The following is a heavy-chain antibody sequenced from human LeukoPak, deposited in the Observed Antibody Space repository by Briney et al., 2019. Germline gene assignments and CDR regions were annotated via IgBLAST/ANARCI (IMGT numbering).Heavy chain of an antibody. CDR1: GFTFSSYG. Sequence: PGGSLRLSCAASGFTFSSYGMHWVRQAPGKGLEWVAFIRYDGSNKYYADSVKGRFTISRDNSKNTLYLQMNSLRAEDTAVYYCAKERIVHEGIGYWGQGTLVTVSS. D-gene: IGHD3-22*01. J-gene: IGHJ4*02. CDR3: AKERIVHEGIGY. V-gene: IGHV3-30*02. CDR2: IRYDGSNK.